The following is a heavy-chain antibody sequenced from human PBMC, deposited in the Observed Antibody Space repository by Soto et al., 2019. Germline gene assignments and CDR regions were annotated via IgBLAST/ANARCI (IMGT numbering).Heavy chain of an antibody. CDR3: ARDDDNEANAIAL. D-gene: IGHD1-1*01. CDR1: GFTFSRYG. Sequence: QVQLVESGGGGVQPGRGLRLSCVASGFTFSRYGMHWVRQAPGKGLEWVAVIWNDGRKQVYDDSVKGRFTISRDNSRNTLYLQMDSLRYDDTSVYYCARDDDNEANAIALWGQGTVVTVSS. J-gene: IGHJ4*02. CDR2: IWNDGRKQ. V-gene: IGHV3-33*01.